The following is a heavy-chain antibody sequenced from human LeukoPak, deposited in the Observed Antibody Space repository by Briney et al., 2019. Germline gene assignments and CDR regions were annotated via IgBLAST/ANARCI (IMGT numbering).Heavy chain of an antibody. V-gene: IGHV4-39*07. D-gene: IGHD3-9*01. J-gene: IGHJ4*02. CDR3: ARGVLRYSY. CDR1: GGSISSSSYY. CDR2: IYYSGST. Sequence: SETLSLTCTVSGGSISSSSYYWGWIRQPPGKGLEWIGSIYYSGSTYYNPSLKSRVTISVDTSKNQFSLKLSSVTAADTAVYYCARGVLRYSYWGQGTLVTVSS.